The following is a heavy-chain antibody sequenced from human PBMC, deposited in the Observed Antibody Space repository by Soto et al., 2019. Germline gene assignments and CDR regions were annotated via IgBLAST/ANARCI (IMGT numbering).Heavy chain of an antibody. V-gene: IGHV4-30-4*01. CDR3: ARAVRGSYYDY. CDR1: GGSFSSGDYY. Sequence: QVQLQESGPGLVKPSQTLSLTCTVSGGSFSSGDYYWSWIRQPPGKGLEWIGYIFYGGSTYYNPSLKSRVTMSVDTSKNQFSLKLSSVTAADTAVYYCARAVRGSYYDYWGQGTLVTVSS. CDR2: IFYGGST. D-gene: IGHD1-26*01. J-gene: IGHJ4*02.